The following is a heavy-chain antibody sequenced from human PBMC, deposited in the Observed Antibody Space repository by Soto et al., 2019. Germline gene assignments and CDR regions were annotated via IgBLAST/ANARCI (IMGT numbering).Heavy chain of an antibody. J-gene: IGHJ6*02. CDR1: GYTLTELS. CDR3: ATPFPIAHIVVVYGPYYYGMDV. Sequence: ASVKVSCKVSGYTLTELSMHWVRQAPGKGLEWMGGFDPEDGETIYAQKFQGRVTMTEDTSTDTAYMELSSLRSEDTAVYYCATPFPIAHIVVVYGPYYYGMDVWGQGTTVTVS. D-gene: IGHD2-21*01. V-gene: IGHV1-24*01. CDR2: FDPEDGET.